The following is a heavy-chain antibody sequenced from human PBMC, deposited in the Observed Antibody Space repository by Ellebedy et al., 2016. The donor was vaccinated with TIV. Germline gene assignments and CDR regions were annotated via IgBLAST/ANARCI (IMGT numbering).Heavy chain of an antibody. CDR1: GYTFTSYG. V-gene: IGHV1-18*01. J-gene: IGHJ6*02. D-gene: IGHD3-10*01. CDR3: ARESPPVRPGNYYYYGMDV. CDR2: ISADNGYT. Sequence: AASVKVSCKASGYTFTSYGISWVRQAPGQGLEWMGWISADNGYTNDAQNLQGRLTMTTDTSTSTAYMELRSLRSDDTAVYYCARESPPVRPGNYYYYGMDVWGQGTTVTVSS.